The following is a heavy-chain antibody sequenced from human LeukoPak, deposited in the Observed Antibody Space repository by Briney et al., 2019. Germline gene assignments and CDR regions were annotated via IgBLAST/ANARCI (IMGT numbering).Heavy chain of an antibody. D-gene: IGHD3-22*01. CDR2: IYYSGST. CDR3: ARDRYYDSSGYQGFDY. CDR1: GGSISSSSYY. J-gene: IGHJ4*02. V-gene: IGHV4-39*07. Sequence: PSETLSLTCTVSGGSISSSSYYWGWIRQPPGKGLEWIGSIYYSGSTYYNPSLKSRVTMSVDTSKNQFSLKLSSVTAADTAVYYCARDRYYDSSGYQGFDYWGQGTLVTVSS.